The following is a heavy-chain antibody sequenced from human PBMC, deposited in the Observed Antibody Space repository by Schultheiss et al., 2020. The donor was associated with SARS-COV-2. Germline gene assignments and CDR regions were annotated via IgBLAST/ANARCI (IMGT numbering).Heavy chain of an antibody. D-gene: IGHD3-10*01. CDR3: ARSYGSGGFDI. J-gene: IGHJ3*02. V-gene: IGHV4-61*08. CDR1: GGSISSGGYS. Sequence: SETLSLTCAVSGGSISSGGYSWSWIRQPPGKGLEWIGYIYYSGSTNYNPSLKSRVTISVDTSKNQFSLKLSSVTAADTAVYYCARSYGSGGFDIWGQGTMVTVSS. CDR2: IYYSGST.